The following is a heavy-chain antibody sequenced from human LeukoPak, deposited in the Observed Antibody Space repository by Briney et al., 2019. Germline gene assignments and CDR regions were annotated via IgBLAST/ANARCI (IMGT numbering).Heavy chain of an antibody. D-gene: IGHD3-16*01. J-gene: IGHJ6*02. CDR2: ISYDGSNK. CDR3: ARDTYEYYYYGMDV. CDR1: GFTFGSYA. Sequence: GGSLRLSCAASGFTFGSYAMHWVRQAPGKGLEWVAVISYDGSNKYYADSVKGRFTISRDNSKNTLYLQTNSLRAEDTAVYYCARDTYEYYYYGMDVWGQGTTVTVSS. V-gene: IGHV3-30-3*01.